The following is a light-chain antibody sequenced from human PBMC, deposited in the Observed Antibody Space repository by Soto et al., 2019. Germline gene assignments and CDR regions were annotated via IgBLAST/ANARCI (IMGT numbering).Light chain of an antibody. Sequence: DIQMTQSPSSLSASLGDRVTITCRASQSISSFLSWFQQKPGKAPKLLIYAASSLQSGVPSRFSGSGSGTDFTLTISSLQPEDFATYYCQQSYSISWTFGQGTKVEIK. V-gene: IGKV1-39*01. CDR3: QQSYSISWT. J-gene: IGKJ1*01. CDR1: QSISSF. CDR2: AAS.